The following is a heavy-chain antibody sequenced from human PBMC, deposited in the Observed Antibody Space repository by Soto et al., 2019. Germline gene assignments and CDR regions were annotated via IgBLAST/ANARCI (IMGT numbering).Heavy chain of an antibody. Sequence: QVQLQESGPGLVTPSGTLSLTCAVSGGSISSSSWWSWVRQPPGKGLEWIGEIYHTGNTNYNPSLKSRVTISVAKSKNQFSPKLSSVTAADTAVYFCARGTAMFDYWGQGTLVTVSS. CDR3: ARGTAMFDY. D-gene: IGHD5-18*01. CDR1: GGSISSSSW. V-gene: IGHV4-4*02. J-gene: IGHJ4*02. CDR2: IYHTGNT.